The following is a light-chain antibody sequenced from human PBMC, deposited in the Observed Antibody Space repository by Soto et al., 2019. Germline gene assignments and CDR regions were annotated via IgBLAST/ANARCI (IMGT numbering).Light chain of an antibody. CDR2: GAS. J-gene: IGKJ2*01. CDR3: QQYGRSPLMYT. V-gene: IGKV3-20*01. CDR1: QSVRSTY. Sequence: ENVLTQSPGTLSLSPGERATLSCRASQSVRSTYLAWYQHKPGQAPRLLIYGASSRAIGIPDRFSGSGSGTDFTLTISRLEPEDFAVYYCQQYGRSPLMYTFGQGTKLEIK.